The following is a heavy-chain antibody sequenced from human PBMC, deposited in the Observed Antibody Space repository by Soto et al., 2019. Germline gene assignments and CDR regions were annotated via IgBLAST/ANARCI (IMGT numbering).Heavy chain of an antibody. CDR2: ISGSGGSA. CDR1: GFTFSTYA. J-gene: IGHJ4*02. D-gene: IGHD4-17*01. V-gene: IGHV3-23*01. CDR3: AKARFMTTMTTLPYYYFDH. Sequence: EVQLLESGGRLVQPGGSLRLSCAASGFTFSTYAMSWVRQAPGKGLDRVSEISGSGGSADYADSVKGRFTISRDNSKNTLFLQMNSLRAEDTAVYYCAKARFMTTMTTLPYYYFDHWGQGSLVTVSS.